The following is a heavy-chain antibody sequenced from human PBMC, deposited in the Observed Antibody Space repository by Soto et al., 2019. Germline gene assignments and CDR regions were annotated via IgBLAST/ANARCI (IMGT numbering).Heavy chain of an antibody. Sequence: LSLTCTVSGGSIRSYYWSWIRQPPGKGLEWIGYIYYSGSTSYNPSLKSRVTISVDTSKNQFSLKLSSVTAADTAVYYCARGGYSYGDVDYWGQGTLVTVSS. D-gene: IGHD5-18*01. V-gene: IGHV4-59*01. CDR3: ARGGYSYGDVDY. CDR1: GGSIRSYY. J-gene: IGHJ4*02. CDR2: IYYSGST.